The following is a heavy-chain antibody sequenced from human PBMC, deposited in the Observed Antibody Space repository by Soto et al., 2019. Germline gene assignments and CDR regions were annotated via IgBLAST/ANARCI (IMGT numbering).Heavy chain of an antibody. Sequence: SGPTLVNPTQTLTLTCTFSRFSLSTSGMCVSWIRQPPGKALEWLALIDWDDDKYYSTSLKTRLTISKDTSKNQVVLTMTNMDPVDTATYYCARIVRIAAAGSYDYYYYGMDVWGQGTTVTVSS. CDR2: IDWDDDK. CDR3: ARIVRIAAAGSYDYYYYGMDV. D-gene: IGHD6-13*01. J-gene: IGHJ6*02. CDR1: RFSLSTSGMC. V-gene: IGHV2-70*01.